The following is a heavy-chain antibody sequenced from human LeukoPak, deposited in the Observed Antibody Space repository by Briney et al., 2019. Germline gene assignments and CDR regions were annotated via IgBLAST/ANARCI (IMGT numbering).Heavy chain of an antibody. CDR3: ARGFVDTAMVNPFDY. Sequence: ASVKVSCKASGYTFTSYGISWVRRAPGQGLEWMGWISAYNGNTNYAQKLQGRVTMTTDTSMSTAYMELRSLRSDDTAVYYCARGFVDTAMVNPFDYWGQGTLVTVSS. V-gene: IGHV1-18*01. D-gene: IGHD5-18*01. J-gene: IGHJ4*02. CDR2: ISAYNGNT. CDR1: GYTFTSYG.